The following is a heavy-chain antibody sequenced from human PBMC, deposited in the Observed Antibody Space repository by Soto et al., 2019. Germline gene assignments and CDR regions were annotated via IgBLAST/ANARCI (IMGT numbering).Heavy chain of an antibody. CDR2: IYYSGST. Sequence: PSETLSLTCTVSGGSISSGNYYWSWIRQPPGKGLEWIGYIYYSGSTYYNSSLESRVTISVDTSKNQFSLKLSSVTAADTAVYYCARLSRELFPSTHWGQGTLVTVSS. V-gene: IGHV4-30-4*01. CDR1: GGSISSGNYY. J-gene: IGHJ4*02. D-gene: IGHD2-15*01. CDR3: ARLSRELFPSTH.